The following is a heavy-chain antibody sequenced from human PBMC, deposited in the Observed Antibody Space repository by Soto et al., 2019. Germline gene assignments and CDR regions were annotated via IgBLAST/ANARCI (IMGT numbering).Heavy chain of an antibody. CDR2: IYYSGST. CDR1: GGSISSSSYY. V-gene: IGHV4-39*01. Sequence: SETLSLTCTVSGGSISSSSYYWGWIRQPPGKGLEWVGSIYYSGSTYYNPSLKSRVTISVDTSKNQFSLKLSSVTAADTAVYYCASLLWFGELFGSYYYYYYGMDVWGQGTTVT. J-gene: IGHJ6*02. CDR3: ASLLWFGELFGSYYYYYYGMDV. D-gene: IGHD3-10*01.